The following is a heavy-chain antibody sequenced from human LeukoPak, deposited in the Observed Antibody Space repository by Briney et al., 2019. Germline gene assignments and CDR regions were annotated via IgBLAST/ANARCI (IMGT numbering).Heavy chain of an antibody. CDR2: VSSSSSTI. J-gene: IGHJ4*02. CDR3: ARERPLTAGYGPLDY. V-gene: IGHV3-48*01. Sequence: GGSLRLSCAASGFTFSSYSMYWVRQAPGKGLEWVSYVSSSSSTIYYADSVKGRFTISRDNAKNSLYLQMNSLRAEDTAVYYCARERPLTAGYGPLDYWGQGTLVTVSS. D-gene: IGHD5-18*01. CDR1: GFTFSSYS.